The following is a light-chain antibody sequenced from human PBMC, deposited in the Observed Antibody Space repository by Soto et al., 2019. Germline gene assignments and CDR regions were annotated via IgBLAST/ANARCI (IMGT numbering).Light chain of an antibody. CDR3: SSYSSTSTWV. Sequence: QSALTQPASVSGSPGQSITISCTGTSSDVGVYNFVSWYQQHPRKAPKLIIYELSFRPSGVSNRFSGSKSGNTASLTISGLQAEDEADYYCSSYSSTSTWVFGGGTKPPS. J-gene: IGLJ3*02. CDR1: SSDVGVYNF. V-gene: IGLV2-14*01. CDR2: ELS.